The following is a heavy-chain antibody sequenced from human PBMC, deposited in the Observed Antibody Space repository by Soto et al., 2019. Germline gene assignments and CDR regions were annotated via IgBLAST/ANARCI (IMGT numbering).Heavy chain of an antibody. J-gene: IGHJ3*01. CDR2: LIHGGST. CDR3: ARSPLSYDYVRQTWREVGDSFDV. Sequence: PSETLSLTCAIYNSSLGAFHLTWIRQPPGKGLEWIGELIHGGSTNYNPSLKSRVTFSLDTSKSQFSLHVMSVTAADTAVYYCARSPLSYDYVRQTWREVGDSFDVWGRGTSVTVSS. D-gene: IGHD3-10*02. V-gene: IGHV4-34*12. CDR1: NSSLGAFH.